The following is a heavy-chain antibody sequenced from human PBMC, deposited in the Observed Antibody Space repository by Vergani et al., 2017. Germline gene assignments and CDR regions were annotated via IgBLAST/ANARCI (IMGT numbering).Heavy chain of an antibody. CDR2: IYYSGST. CDR1: GGSISSYY. D-gene: IGHD5-18*01. CDR3: ARDQGGYSYGYGGYFDY. Sequence: QVQLQESGPGLVKPSETLSLTCTVSGGSISSYYWSWIRQPPGKGLEWIGYIYYSGSTNYNPSLKSRVTIAVDTSKNQFCLKLSSVTAADTAVYYCARDQGGYSYGYGGYFDYWGQGTLVTVSS. V-gene: IGHV4-59*01. J-gene: IGHJ4*02.